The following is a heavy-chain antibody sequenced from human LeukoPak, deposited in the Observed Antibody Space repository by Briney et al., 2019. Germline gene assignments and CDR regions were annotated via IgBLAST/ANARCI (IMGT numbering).Heavy chain of an antibody. V-gene: IGHV3-30-3*01. CDR1: GFTFSSYA. Sequence: GRSLRLSCAASGFTFSSYAMHWVRQAPGKGLGWVAVISYDGSNKYYADSVKGRFTISRDNSKNTLYLQMNSLRAEDTAVYYCARDRAAPDFWSGYYRPHYYGMDVWGQGTTVTVSS. D-gene: IGHD3-3*01. CDR3: ARDRAAPDFWSGYYRPHYYGMDV. CDR2: ISYDGSNK. J-gene: IGHJ6*02.